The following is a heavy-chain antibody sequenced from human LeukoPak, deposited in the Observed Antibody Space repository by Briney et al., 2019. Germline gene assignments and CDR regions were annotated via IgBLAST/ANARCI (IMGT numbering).Heavy chain of an antibody. CDR2: IYSGGST. J-gene: IGHJ4*02. CDR3: ARNQGERSGEVYFDY. V-gene: IGHV3-53*04. Sequence: GGSLRLSCAASGFTVSSNYMSWVRQAPGKGLGWVSVIYSGGSTYYADSVKGRFTISRHNSKNTLYLQMNSLRAEDTAVYYCARNQGERSGEVYFDYWGQGTLVTVSS. CDR1: GFTVSSNY. D-gene: IGHD3-16*01.